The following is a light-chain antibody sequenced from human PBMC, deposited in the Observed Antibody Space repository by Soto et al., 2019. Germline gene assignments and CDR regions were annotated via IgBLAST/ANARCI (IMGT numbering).Light chain of an antibody. CDR2: ENN. Sequence: QSVLTQPPSVSAAPGQKVTISCSGSSSNIGNNYVSRYQQLPGTAPKLLIYENNKRPSGIPDRFSGSKSGTSATLGITGLQTGDEADYYCGTWDSSLSVWVFGGGTQLTVL. CDR1: SSNIGNNY. V-gene: IGLV1-51*02. J-gene: IGLJ3*02. CDR3: GTWDSSLSVWV.